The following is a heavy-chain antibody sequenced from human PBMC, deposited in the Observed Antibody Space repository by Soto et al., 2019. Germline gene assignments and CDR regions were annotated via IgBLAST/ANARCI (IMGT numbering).Heavy chain of an antibody. D-gene: IGHD2-21*02. CDR3: ARDGGDWNSYNWFDP. CDR1: GYSISSGYY. CDR2: IYHSGST. V-gene: IGHV4-38-2*02. J-gene: IGHJ5*02. Sequence: SETLSLTCAVSGYSISSGYYCGCIRQPPGKGLEWIGSIYHSGSTYYNPSLKSRVTISVDTSKNQFSLKLSSVTAADTAVYYCARDGGDWNSYNWFDPWGQGTLVTVSS.